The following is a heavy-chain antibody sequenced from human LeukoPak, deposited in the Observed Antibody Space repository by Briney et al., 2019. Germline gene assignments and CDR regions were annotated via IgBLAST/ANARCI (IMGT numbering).Heavy chain of an antibody. CDR1: GDSFSSHY. J-gene: IGHJ3*02. V-gene: IGHV4-59*11. CDR3: ARDLVTVTKGFDI. Sequence: PSETLSLTCAVSGDSFSSHYWTWIRQSPGTGLEWIGYITHIGRTNYNPSLKSRVTISIDTSKNQFSLKLRSVTAADTAVYYCARDLVTVTKGFDIWGQGTMVSVSS. CDR2: ITHIGRT. D-gene: IGHD4-17*01.